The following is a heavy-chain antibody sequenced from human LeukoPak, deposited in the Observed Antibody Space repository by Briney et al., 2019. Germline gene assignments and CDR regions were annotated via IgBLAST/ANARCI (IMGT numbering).Heavy chain of an antibody. D-gene: IGHD2-2*01. CDR2: INHSGTT. V-gene: IGHV4-34*01. CDR1: GGSFSGYY. Sequence: PSETLSLTCAVYGGSFSGYYWSWIRQPPGKGLEWIGEINHSGTTNYSPSLKSRVTISLDTSNNQFSLKLSSVTAADTAVYYCARGYCSSTSCYATLDHWGQGTLVTVSS. CDR3: ARGYCSSTSCYATLDH. J-gene: IGHJ4*02.